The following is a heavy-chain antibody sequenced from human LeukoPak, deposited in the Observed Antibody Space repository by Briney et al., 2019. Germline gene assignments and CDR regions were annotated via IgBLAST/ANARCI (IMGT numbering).Heavy chain of an antibody. D-gene: IGHD5-18*01. CDR2: LSANGGAT. CDR3: AKGRGYSYGTDAFDI. V-gene: IGHV3-23*01. J-gene: IGHJ3*02. CDR1: GFTFSDYY. Sequence: PGGSLRLSCEASGFTFSDYYMSWIRQAPGKGLEWVSGLSANGGATFYADSVKGRFTISRDNSKNTLYLQTNSLRAEDTALYYCAKGRGYSYGTDAFDIWGQGTMVTVSS.